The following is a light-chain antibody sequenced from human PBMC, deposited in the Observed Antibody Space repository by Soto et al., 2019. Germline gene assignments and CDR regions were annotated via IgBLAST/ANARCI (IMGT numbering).Light chain of an antibody. V-gene: IGLV1-51*02. CDR2: DNN. J-gene: IGLJ3*02. CDR3: GAWDSSLSAGV. CDR1: TYNIGNNY. Sequence: QSVLTQPPSVSAAPGQTVTISCSGSTYNIGNNYVSWYQQFPGTAPKLLIYDNNKRPSGIPDRFSGSKSGTSATLGITGLQTGDEADYYCGAWDSSLSAGVFGGGTQLTVL.